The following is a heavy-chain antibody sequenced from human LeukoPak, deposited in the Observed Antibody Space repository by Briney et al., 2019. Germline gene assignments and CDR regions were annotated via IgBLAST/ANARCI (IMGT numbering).Heavy chain of an antibody. J-gene: IGHJ3*02. Sequence: ASVKVSCTASGYTSTGYYMHWVRQAPGQGLEWMGWINPNSGGTNYAQKFQGRVTMTRDTSISTAYMELSRLRSDDTAVYYCARDRAVNYYGSGRSQGAFDIWGQGTMVTVSS. D-gene: IGHD3-10*01. V-gene: IGHV1-2*02. CDR2: INPNSGGT. CDR3: ARDRAVNYYGSGRSQGAFDI. CDR1: GYTSTGYY.